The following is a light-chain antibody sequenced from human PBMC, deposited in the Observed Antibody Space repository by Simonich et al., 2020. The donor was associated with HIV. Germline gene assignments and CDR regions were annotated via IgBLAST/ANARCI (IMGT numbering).Light chain of an antibody. J-gene: IGLJ2*01. CDR1: SSNIGAGSD. Sequence: QSVLTQPPSVSGAPGQRVTISCAGSSSNIGAGSDVPWYQQLPGTAPKLLIYGSSDRPSGVPDRFSGSKSGTSASLAITGLQAEDEADYYCQSYDSSLSGYVVFGGGTKLTVL. CDR3: QSYDSSLSGYVV. CDR2: GSS. V-gene: IGLV1-40*01.